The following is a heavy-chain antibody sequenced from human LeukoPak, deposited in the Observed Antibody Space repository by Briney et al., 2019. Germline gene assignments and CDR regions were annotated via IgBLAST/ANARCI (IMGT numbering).Heavy chain of an antibody. Sequence: GGSLRLSCAASGFTFSSYTMSWVRQAPGKGLEWVAFMRYDGSNRNYADSVKGRFTISRDNSKNTLYLQMNSLRAEDTAVYYCAKGVKVPLLRYFSYYMDVWGKGTTVTISS. J-gene: IGHJ6*03. D-gene: IGHD3-9*01. CDR1: GFTFSSYT. V-gene: IGHV3-30*02. CDR2: MRYDGSNR. CDR3: AKGVKVPLLRYFSYYMDV.